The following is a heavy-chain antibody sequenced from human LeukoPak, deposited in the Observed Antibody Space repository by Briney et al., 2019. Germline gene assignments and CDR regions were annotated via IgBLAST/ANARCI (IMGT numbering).Heavy chain of an antibody. CDR1: GFSFSTYW. CDR2: IKQDGSEK. V-gene: IGHV3-7*01. D-gene: IGHD1-20*01. CDR3: ARAGNWNDGGYFDY. J-gene: IGHJ4*02. Sequence: GGSLRLSCAASGFSFSTYWMSWVRQAPGEGLEWVANIKQDGSEKYYVDSVKGRFTISRDNAKNSLYLQMSSLRAEDTAVYYCARAGNWNDGGYFDYWGQGTLVTVSS.